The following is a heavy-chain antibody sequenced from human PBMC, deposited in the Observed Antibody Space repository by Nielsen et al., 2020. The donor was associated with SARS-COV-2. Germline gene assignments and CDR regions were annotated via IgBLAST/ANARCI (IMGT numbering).Heavy chain of an antibody. J-gene: IGHJ4*02. V-gene: IGHV3-49*02. Sequence: WIRQPPGKGLEWVGFIRSKAYGGTTEYAASVKGRFTISRDDSKSIAYLQMNSLKTEDTAVYYCTRTFEGVGVITPYYFDYWGQGTLVTVSS. CDR2: IRSKAYGGTT. CDR3: TRTFEGVGVITPYYFDY. D-gene: IGHD3-22*01.